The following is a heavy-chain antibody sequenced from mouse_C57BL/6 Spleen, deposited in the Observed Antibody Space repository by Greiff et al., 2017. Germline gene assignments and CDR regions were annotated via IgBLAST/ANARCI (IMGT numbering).Heavy chain of an antibody. CDR3: ALLWTMDY. CDR1: GYPFTDSY. CDR2: IYPGSGNT. Sequence: QVQLQQSGAELVRPGASVQLSCKASGYPFTDSYTNWVKQRHGQGLEWIARIYPGSGNTYYNEKFKGKATLTAEKSSSTAYMQLSSLTSEDSSVYFCALLWTMDYWGQGTSVTVSS. J-gene: IGHJ4*01. V-gene: IGHV1-76*01. D-gene: IGHD2-10*01.